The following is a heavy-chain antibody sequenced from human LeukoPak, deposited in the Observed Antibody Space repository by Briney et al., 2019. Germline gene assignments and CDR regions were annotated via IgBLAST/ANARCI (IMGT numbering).Heavy chain of an antibody. D-gene: IGHD4-17*01. CDR3: ARLDLRASNTYYYYMDV. V-gene: IGHV3-74*01. Sequence: QPGGSLRLSCAASGFTFSSYWMHWVRQAPGKGLVWVSRINSDGSSTSYADSVKGRFTISRDNAKNSLYLQMNSLRAEDTAVYYCARLDLRASNTYYYYMDVWGKGTTVTVSS. CDR2: INSDGSST. J-gene: IGHJ6*03. CDR1: GFTFSSYW.